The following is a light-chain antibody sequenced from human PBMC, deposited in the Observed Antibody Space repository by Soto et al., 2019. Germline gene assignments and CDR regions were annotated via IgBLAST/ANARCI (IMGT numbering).Light chain of an antibody. Sequence: QSVLTQTASVSGSPGQSITISCTGTSSDVGSYDYVSWYQHHAGKAPKLMIYGVSIRPSGVSNRFSASKSGNTASLTISGLQAEDEADYYCCSYATSSTFVFGTGTKVTVL. CDR2: GVS. J-gene: IGLJ1*01. CDR1: SSDVGSYDY. V-gene: IGLV2-14*01. CDR3: CSYATSSTFV.